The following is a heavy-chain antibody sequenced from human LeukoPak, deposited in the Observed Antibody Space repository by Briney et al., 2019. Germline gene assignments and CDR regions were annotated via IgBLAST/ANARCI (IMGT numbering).Heavy chain of an antibody. CDR1: GFTFSGSA. D-gene: IGHD6-13*01. CDR2: IRSKANSYET. CDR3: TTHSSSWPSNDY. Sequence: GGSLRLSCAASGFTFSGSAMHWVRPASGKGLEWVGRIRSKANSYETAYAASVKGRFTISRDDSKNTAYLQMNTLKTEDTAVYYCTTHSSSWPSNDYWGQGTLVTVSS. V-gene: IGHV3-73*01. J-gene: IGHJ4*02.